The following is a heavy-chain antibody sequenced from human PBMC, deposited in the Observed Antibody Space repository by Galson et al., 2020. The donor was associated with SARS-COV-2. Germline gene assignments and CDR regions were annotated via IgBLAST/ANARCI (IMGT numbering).Heavy chain of an antibody. J-gene: IGHJ4*02. D-gene: IGHD5-12*01. CDR2: ISSSGGSV. CDR3: SKGGWLEGF. V-gene: IGHV3-23*01. Sequence: GGSLRLSCAASGFTFSSSGMSWVRQAPGKGLEWVSAISSSGGSVYYADSVTGRFTISRDNSKNTVDLQMNSLRAEDTAVYYCSKGGWLEGFWGQGTLVTVSS. CDR1: GFTFSSSG.